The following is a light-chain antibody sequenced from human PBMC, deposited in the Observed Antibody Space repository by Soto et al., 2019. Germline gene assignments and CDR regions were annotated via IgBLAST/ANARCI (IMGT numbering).Light chain of an antibody. CDR3: RSYTNIATWV. J-gene: IGLJ3*02. Sequence: QSALTQPASVSGSPGQSITISCTGTSSDVGGHHYVSWYQQHPGKVPKLLIYEVTNRPSGVSTRFSGSKSGNTASLTISGLQAEDEADYYCRSYTNIATWVFGGGTKLTVL. CDR2: EVT. CDR1: SSDVGGHHY. V-gene: IGLV2-14*01.